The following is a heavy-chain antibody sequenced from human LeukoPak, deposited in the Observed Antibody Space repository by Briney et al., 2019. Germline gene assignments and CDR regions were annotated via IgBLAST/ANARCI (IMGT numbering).Heavy chain of an antibody. Sequence: ASVKVSCKASGGTFSSYAISWVRQAPGQGLEWMGWISAYNGNTNYAQKLQGRVTMTTDTSTSTAYMELRSLRSDDTAVYYCARDWGRETGGIAAAGTVDYWGQGTLVTVSS. J-gene: IGHJ4*02. V-gene: IGHV1-18*01. D-gene: IGHD6-13*01. CDR3: ARDWGRETGGIAAAGTVDY. CDR1: GGTFSSYA. CDR2: ISAYNGNT.